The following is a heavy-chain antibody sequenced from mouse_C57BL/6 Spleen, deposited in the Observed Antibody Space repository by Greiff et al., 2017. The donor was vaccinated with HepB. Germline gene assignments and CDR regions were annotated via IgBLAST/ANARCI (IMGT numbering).Heavy chain of an antibody. V-gene: IGHV1-76*01. CDR1: GYTFTDYY. CDR2: IYPGSGNT. J-gene: IGHJ4*01. CDR3: ARENQYDYDVRAMDY. Sequence: QVQLKESGAELVRPGASMKLSCKASGYTFTDYYINWVKQRPGQGLEWIARIYPGSGNTYYNEKFKGKATLTAEKASSTAYMQISSLTSEDSAVYFCARENQYDYDVRAMDYWGQGTSVTVSS. D-gene: IGHD2-4*01.